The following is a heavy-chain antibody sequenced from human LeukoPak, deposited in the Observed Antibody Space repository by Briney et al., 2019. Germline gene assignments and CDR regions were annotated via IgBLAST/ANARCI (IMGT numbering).Heavy chain of an antibody. D-gene: IGHD6-19*01. J-gene: IGHJ4*02. CDR1: GFTFSSYA. CDR3: AKSLATGWYVNGY. CDR2: NSNSGSST. V-gene: IGHV3-23*01. Sequence: GGSLRLSCAASGFTFSSYAMSWVRQAPGKGLEWVSINSNSGSSTHYAGSVKGRFTISRDNSKDSLYLQMSSLRVEDTAVYYCAKSLATGWYVNGYWGQGTLVTVSS.